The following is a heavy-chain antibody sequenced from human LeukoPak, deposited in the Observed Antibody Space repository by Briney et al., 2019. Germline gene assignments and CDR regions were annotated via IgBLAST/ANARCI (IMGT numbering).Heavy chain of an antibody. V-gene: IGHV3-11*06. CDR3: ASGVDTAMVGDY. CDR1: GFTFSDYY. J-gene: IGHJ4*02. D-gene: IGHD5-18*01. CDR2: ISSSSYYT. Sequence: GGPLRLSCAASGFTFSDYYMSWIRQAPGKGLEWVSYISSSSYYTNYADSVKGRFTISRDNAKDSLYLQMNSLRAEDTAVYYCASGVDTAMVGDYWGQGTLVTVSS.